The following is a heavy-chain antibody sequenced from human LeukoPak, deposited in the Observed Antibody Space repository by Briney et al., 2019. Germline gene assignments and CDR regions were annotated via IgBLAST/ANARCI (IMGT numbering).Heavy chain of an antibody. CDR3: ARDGGSYSVYYYYEMDV. V-gene: IGHV3-30*14. CDR2: IAYDESNK. J-gene: IGHJ6*02. D-gene: IGHD1-26*01. CDR1: GFIFSNSA. Sequence: GRSLRLSRAASGFIFSNSAMHWVRQAPGKGLEWVAVIAYDESNKYYADSVKGRFTISRDNARNTLYLHMNSLRAEDTAVYYCARDGGSYSVYYYYEMDVWGQGTTVTVSS.